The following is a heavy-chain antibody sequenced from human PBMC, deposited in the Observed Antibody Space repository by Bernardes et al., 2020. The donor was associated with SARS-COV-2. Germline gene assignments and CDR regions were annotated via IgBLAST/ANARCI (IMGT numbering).Heavy chain of an antibody. CDR1: GFTFSTYT. V-gene: IGHV3-48*01. D-gene: IGHD3-10*01. CDR3: ARGVSGYGSGTYLDY. Sequence: WGSLRLSCVASGFTFSTYTMNWVRQAPGKGLECISYIIGTGSGKYCPDSVKGRFTISRDNAKNSLSLQMNSLRADDTAVYYCARGVSGYGSGTYLDYWGQGTLVTVSS. CDR2: IIGTGSGK. J-gene: IGHJ4*02.